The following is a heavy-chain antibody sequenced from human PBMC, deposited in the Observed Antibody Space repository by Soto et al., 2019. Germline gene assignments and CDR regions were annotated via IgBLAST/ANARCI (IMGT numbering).Heavy chain of an antibody. V-gene: IGHV4-34*01. CDR3: AREVVVVPAATGYRYYYYYYYMDV. Sequence: SETLSLTCAVYGVSFSGYYWSWIRQPPGKGLEWIGEINHSGSTNYNPSLKSRVTISVDTSKNQFSLKLSSVTAADTAVYYCAREVVVVPAATGYRYYYYYYYMDVWGKGTTVTVSS. CDR1: GVSFSGYY. D-gene: IGHD2-2*01. J-gene: IGHJ6*03. CDR2: INHSGST.